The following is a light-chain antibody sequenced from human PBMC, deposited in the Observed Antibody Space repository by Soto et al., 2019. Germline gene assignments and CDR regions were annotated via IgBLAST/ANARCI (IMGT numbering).Light chain of an antibody. CDR3: QHNYRMGVT. CDR2: GAS. V-gene: IGKV1-39*01. Sequence: DIQMTQSPSSLSASVGDRVTITCRASQSISSYLNWYQQKPGKAPKLLISGASSLESGVPSRFSRSGSGTEFALAISSLQPEDFATYECQHNYRMGVTFGGGTKVEIK. CDR1: QSISSY. J-gene: IGKJ4*01.